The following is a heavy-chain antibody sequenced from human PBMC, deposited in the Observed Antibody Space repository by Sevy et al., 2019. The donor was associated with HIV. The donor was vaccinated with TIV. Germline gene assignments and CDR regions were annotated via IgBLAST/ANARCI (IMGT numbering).Heavy chain of an antibody. Sequence: GGSLRLSCAASGFTFSSYEMNWVRQAPGKGLEWVSYISNSGTTISYSDSVTGRFTISRDNARNSLYLQMNSLRGEDTAAYYCARDLPPSATTVAHFDHWGQGTLVTVSS. J-gene: IGHJ4*02. D-gene: IGHD4-17*01. V-gene: IGHV3-48*03. CDR1: GFTFSSYE. CDR2: ISNSGTTI. CDR3: ARDLPPSATTVAHFDH.